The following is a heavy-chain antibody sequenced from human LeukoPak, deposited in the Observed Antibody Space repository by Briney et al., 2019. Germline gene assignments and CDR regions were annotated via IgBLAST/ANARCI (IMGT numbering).Heavy chain of an antibody. D-gene: IGHD6-13*01. CDR1: GGSISSSSYY. CDR3: AAAASYYFDY. V-gene: IGHV4-39*01. Sequence: SETLSLTCTVSGGSISSSSYYWGWIRQPPGKGLEWIGSVYYSGSTHYNPSLKSRVTISVDTSKNQFSLKLSSVTAADTAVYYCAAAASYYFDYWGQGTLVTVSS. J-gene: IGHJ4*02. CDR2: VYYSGST.